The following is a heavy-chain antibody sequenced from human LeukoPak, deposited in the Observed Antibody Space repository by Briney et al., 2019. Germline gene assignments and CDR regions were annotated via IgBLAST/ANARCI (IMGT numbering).Heavy chain of an antibody. CDR3: AKFGAGTGVLRYFDWPLGAFDI. CDR2: ISFDGSNK. V-gene: IGHV3-30*18. J-gene: IGHJ3*02. CDR1: GFTFSSYG. D-gene: IGHD3-9*01. Sequence: GGSLRLSCAASGFTFSSYGMHWVRQAPGKGLEWVAVISFDGSNKYYADSVKGRFTISRDNSKNTLYLQMNSLRAEDTAVYYCAKFGAGTGVLRYFDWPLGAFDIWGQGTMVTVSS.